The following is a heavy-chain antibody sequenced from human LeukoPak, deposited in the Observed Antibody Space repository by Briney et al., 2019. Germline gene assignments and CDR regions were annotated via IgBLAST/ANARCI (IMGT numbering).Heavy chain of an antibody. CDR3: ARDQVPAAPFDY. V-gene: IGHV1-2*02. CDR1: GYTFTGYY. CDR2: INPNSGGT. Sequence: ASVKVSCKASGYTFTGYYMHWVRQAPGQGLEWMEWINPNSGGTNYAQKFQGRVTMTRDTSISTAYMELSRLRSDDTAVYYCARDQVPAAPFDYWGQGTLVTVSS. J-gene: IGHJ4*02. D-gene: IGHD2-2*01.